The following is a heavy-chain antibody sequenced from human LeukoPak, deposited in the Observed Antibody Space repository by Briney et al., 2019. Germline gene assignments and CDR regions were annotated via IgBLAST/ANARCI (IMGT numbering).Heavy chain of an antibody. Sequence: SETLSLTCTVSGGSISNYYWSWIRQPPGKGLEWIGYIYNSGHTNYNPSLKSQVTISEDTSKNQLSLKLSSVTAADTAVYYCARAAVTTSRYFQHWGQGTLVTVSS. CDR2: IYNSGHT. CDR3: ARAAVTTSRYFQH. CDR1: GGSISNYY. D-gene: IGHD4-17*01. V-gene: IGHV4-59*01. J-gene: IGHJ1*01.